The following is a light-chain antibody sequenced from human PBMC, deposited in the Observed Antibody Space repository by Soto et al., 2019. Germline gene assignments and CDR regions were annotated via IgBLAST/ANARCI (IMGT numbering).Light chain of an antibody. CDR1: QSVSSS. CDR2: GAS. CDR3: QQYHNWPFT. V-gene: IGKV3-15*01. J-gene: IGKJ3*01. Sequence: EIVLTQSPGTLSLSPGERATLSCRASQSVSSSCLAWYQQKPGQAPRLLIYGASTRATGIPARFSGSGSGTEFTLTIRSMQSADFAVYYCQQYHNWPFTFGPGTKVDIK.